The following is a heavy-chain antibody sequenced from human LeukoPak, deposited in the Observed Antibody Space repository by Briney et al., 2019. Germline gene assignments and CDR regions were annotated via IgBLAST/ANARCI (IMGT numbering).Heavy chain of an antibody. Sequence: SETLSLTCTVSGGSINSYYWSWLRQPAGKGLEWIGYVYYSGSTNYNPSLKSRVSISVDTSKNQFSLILNSVTAADTAVYYCARQGGDILTGYYKTDYWGQGTLVTVSS. J-gene: IGHJ4*02. D-gene: IGHD3-9*01. CDR3: ARQGGDILTGYYKTDY. CDR2: VYYSGST. CDR1: GGSINSYY. V-gene: IGHV4-59*08.